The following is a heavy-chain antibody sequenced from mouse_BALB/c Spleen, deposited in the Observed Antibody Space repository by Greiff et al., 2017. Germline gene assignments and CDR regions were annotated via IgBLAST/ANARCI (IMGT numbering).Heavy chain of an antibody. CDR3: ARGTTVGVYAMDY. J-gene: IGHJ4*01. CDR1: GYAFTNYL. V-gene: IGHV1-54*01. CDR2: INPGSGGT. Sequence: VQVVESGAELVRPGTSVKVSCKASGYAFTNYLIEWVKQRPGQGLEWIGVINPGSGGTNYNEKFKGKATLTADKSSSTAYMQLSSLTSDDSAVYFCARGTTVGVYAMDYWGQGTSVTVSS. D-gene: IGHD1-1*01.